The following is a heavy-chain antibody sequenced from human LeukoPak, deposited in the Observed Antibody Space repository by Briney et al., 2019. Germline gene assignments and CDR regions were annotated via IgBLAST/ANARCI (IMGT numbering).Heavy chain of an antibody. CDR3: AKELLGNFDY. J-gene: IGHJ4*02. Sequence: GGSLRLSCAASGFTFSSSVMSWVRQAPGKGLEWVSAISSSGGTTKYADSVKGRFTISRDNSKNTLYLQMNSLRAEDTAVYYCAKELLGNFDYWGQGTLVTVSS. CDR2: ISSSGGTT. D-gene: IGHD7-27*01. CDR1: GFTFSSSV. V-gene: IGHV3-23*01.